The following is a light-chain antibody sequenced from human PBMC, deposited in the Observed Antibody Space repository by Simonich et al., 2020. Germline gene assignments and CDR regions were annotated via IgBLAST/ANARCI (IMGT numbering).Light chain of an antibody. V-gene: IGKV4-1*01. CDR1: QSVLYSSNNTNY. CDR2: WAS. CDR3: QQYYSTPYT. Sequence: DIVMTQSPDSLAVSLGERATINCKSSQSVLYSSNNTNYLAWNQQKPGQPPKLLLYWASTRESGVPDRFSGSGSGTDFTLTISSLQAEDVAVYYCQQYYSTPYTFGQGTKLEIK. J-gene: IGKJ2*01.